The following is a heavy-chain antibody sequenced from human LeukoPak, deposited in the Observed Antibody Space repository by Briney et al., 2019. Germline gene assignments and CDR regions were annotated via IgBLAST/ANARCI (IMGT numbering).Heavy chain of an antibody. CDR3: ASGRNFDY. Sequence: GGSLRLSCTASGFTFGDYAMNWFRQAPRKGLEWVAFIRSKAYGGTAEYAASVKGRFTISRDNAKNSLYLQMNSLRAEDTAVYYCASGRNFDYWGQGTLVTVSS. V-gene: IGHV3-49*03. J-gene: IGHJ4*02. CDR1: GFTFGDYA. CDR2: IRSKAYGGTA.